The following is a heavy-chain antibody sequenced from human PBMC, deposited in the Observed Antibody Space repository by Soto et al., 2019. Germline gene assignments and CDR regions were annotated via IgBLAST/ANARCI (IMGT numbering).Heavy chain of an antibody. CDR2: VYSSGTT. V-gene: IGHV4-4*07. Sequence: SETLSLTCSVSGGSINSYWWSWIRQPAGKGLEWIGRVYSSGTTDYNPSLNSRATLSVETSKNQFSLKLSSVTAADTAVYYCARDIGSYAYGEGYWGQGTQVTVSS. D-gene: IGHD3-10*01. CDR3: ARDIGSYAYGEGY. J-gene: IGHJ4*02. CDR1: GGSINSYW.